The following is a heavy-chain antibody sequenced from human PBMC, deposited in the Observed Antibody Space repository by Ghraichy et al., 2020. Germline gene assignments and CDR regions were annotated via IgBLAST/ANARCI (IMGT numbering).Heavy chain of an antibody. J-gene: IGHJ4*02. CDR2: IYYSGST. CDR1: GGSIGSSNFY. CDR3: ARVPGTTVDY. V-gene: IGHV4-39*07. D-gene: IGHD1-7*01. Sequence: SQTLSLTCSVSGGSIGSSNFYWGWIRQPPGKGREWIGHIYYSGSTYYNPSLKSRVTISADTSKNQFSLKLRSVTAADTAFYYCARVPGTTVDYWGQGILVTVSS.